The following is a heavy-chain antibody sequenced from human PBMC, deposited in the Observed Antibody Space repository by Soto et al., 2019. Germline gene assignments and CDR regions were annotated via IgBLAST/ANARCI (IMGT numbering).Heavy chain of an antibody. CDR2: INAGNGNT. D-gene: IGHD6-19*01. CDR1: GYTFTSYA. J-gene: IGHJ4*02. Sequence: GASVKVSCKASGYTFTSYAMHWVRQAPGQRLEWMGRINAGNGNTKYSQKFQGRVTITRDTSASTAYMELSSLRSEDTAVYYCARGLVYIAVAGSIDYWGQGTLVTVSS. V-gene: IGHV1-3*01. CDR3: ARGLVYIAVAGSIDY.